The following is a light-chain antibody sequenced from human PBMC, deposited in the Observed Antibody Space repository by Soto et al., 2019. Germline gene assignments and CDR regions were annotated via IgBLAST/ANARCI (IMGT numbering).Light chain of an antibody. CDR2: DAF. CDR1: QTISDSY. CDR3: QQYGSSPRT. Sequence: EIVLTPSPGPLSLSPGERATLSCSASQTISDSYVAWYQQKPGQAPRLLIYDAFNRATGIPARFSGSGSGTDFTLTISRLEPEDFALYYCQQYGSSPRTFGQGTKVDIK. V-gene: IGKV3-20*01. J-gene: IGKJ1*01.